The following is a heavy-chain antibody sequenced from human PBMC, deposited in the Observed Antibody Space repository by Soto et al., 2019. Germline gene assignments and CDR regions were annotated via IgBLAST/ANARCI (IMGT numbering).Heavy chain of an antibody. CDR3: ARVNSWRAFEI. D-gene: IGHD2-21*01. CDR2: INPKNGNT. CDR1: GYTFDNYG. Sequence: ASVKVSCKTYGYTFDNYGISWVRQAPGQGLEWVGWINPKNGNTNYAQYVEGRVSMTTDTYTTTAYMELRSLTSDDTAVYYCARVNSWRAFEIWG. V-gene: IGHV1-18*01. J-gene: IGHJ3*02.